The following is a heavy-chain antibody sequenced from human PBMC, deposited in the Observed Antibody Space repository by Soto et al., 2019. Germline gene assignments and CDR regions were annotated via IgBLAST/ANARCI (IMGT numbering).Heavy chain of an antibody. J-gene: IGHJ5*02. CDR2: INPNSRGT. CDR3: ARVTLKAGNWFDP. CDR1: GYTFTDYF. V-gene: IGHV1-2*02. Sequence: QVQLVQSGAEVKKPGASVKVSCKASGYTFTDYFIHWVRQAPGQGFEWMGWINPNSRGTNYAQKFQGRVTMPRDTSNNTAYMELRGLRSDDTAVYYCARVTLKAGNWFDPWGQGTLVTVSS.